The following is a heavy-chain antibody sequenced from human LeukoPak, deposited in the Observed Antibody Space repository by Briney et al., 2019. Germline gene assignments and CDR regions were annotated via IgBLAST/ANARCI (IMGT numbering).Heavy chain of an antibody. Sequence: SETLSLTCTVSGGSISSYYWSWIRQPPGKGLEWIGYIYYSGSTNYNPSLKSRVTISVDTSKNQFSLKLSSVTAADTAVYYCARFKVYDFWSGYYRGPYYYYYGMDVWGQGTTVTVSS. V-gene: IGHV4-59*08. D-gene: IGHD3-3*01. J-gene: IGHJ6*02. CDR2: IYYSGST. CDR3: ARFKVYDFWSGYYRGPYYYYYGMDV. CDR1: GGSISSYY.